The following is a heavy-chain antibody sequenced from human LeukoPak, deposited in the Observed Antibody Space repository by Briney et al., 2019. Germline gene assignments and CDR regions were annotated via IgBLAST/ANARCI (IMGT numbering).Heavy chain of an antibody. Sequence: GGSLRLSCAASGFTFSTYWMTWVRQAPGKGLEWVASIKTDGSDKYYVDSVKGRFTISRDNAKNSLYLQMNSLRAEDTAVYYCAELGITMIGGVWGKGTTVTISS. D-gene: IGHD3-10*02. V-gene: IGHV3-7*01. J-gene: IGHJ6*04. CDR2: IKTDGSDK. CDR1: GFTFSTYW. CDR3: AELGITMIGGV.